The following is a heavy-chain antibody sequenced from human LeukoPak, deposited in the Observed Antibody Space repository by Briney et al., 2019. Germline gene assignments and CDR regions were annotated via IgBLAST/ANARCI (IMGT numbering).Heavy chain of an antibody. CDR1: GFTFSSYT. D-gene: IGHD3-10*01. CDR2: ISSTSSYI. J-gene: IGHJ6*02. CDR3: GVLTCRASVYYYGMDV. Sequence: GGSLRLSCAASGFTFSSYTMSWVRQAPGKGLEWVSSISSTSSYIYYADSVKGRFTISRDNAKNSLYLQMNSLRAEDAVVYYCGVLTCRASVYYYGMDVWGQGTTVTVSS. V-gene: IGHV3-21*01.